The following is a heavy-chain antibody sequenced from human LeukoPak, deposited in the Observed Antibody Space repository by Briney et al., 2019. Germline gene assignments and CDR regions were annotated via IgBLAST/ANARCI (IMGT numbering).Heavy chain of an antibody. D-gene: IGHD3-22*01. V-gene: IGHV4-59*01. CDR1: GGSISSYY. Sequence: SETLSLTCTVSGGSISSYYWSWIRQPPGKGLEWIGYIYYSGSTNYNPSLKSRVTISVDTSKNQFSLRLRSVTTADTAVYYCARVTGYMIEDYFDYWGQGTLVTVSS. CDR2: IYYSGST. J-gene: IGHJ4*02. CDR3: ARVTGYMIEDYFDY.